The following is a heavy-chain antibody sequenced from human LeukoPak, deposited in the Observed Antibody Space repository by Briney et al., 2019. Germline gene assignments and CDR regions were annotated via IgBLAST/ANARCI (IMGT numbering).Heavy chain of an antibody. V-gene: IGHV1-8*01. CDR3: ARGLGNRDVWGSYRPTDNWFDP. Sequence: GASVKVSCKASGYTFTSYDINWVRQATGQGLEWMGWMNPNSGNTGYSQKFQGRVTMTRNTSISTAYMELSSLRSEDTAVYYCARGLGNRDVWGSYRPTDNWFDPWGQGTLVTVSS. J-gene: IGHJ5*02. CDR2: MNPNSGNT. CDR1: GYTFTSYD. D-gene: IGHD3-16*02.